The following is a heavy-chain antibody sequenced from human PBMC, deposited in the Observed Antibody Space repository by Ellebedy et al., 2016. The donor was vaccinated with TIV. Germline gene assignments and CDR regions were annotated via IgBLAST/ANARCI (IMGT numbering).Heavy chain of an antibody. D-gene: IGHD6-19*01. J-gene: IGHJ5*02. Sequence: GSLRLSXTVSGGSISSYYWSWIRQPPGKGLEWIGYIYYSGRTNYNPSLKSRVTISVDTSTNQFSLKLSSVTAADTAVYYCARGGTVAGTEWFDPWGQGTLVTVSS. V-gene: IGHV4-59*01. CDR2: IYYSGRT. CDR3: ARGGTVAGTEWFDP. CDR1: GGSISSYY.